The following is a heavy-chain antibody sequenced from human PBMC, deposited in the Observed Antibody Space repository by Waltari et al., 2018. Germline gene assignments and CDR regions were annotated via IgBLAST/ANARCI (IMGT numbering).Heavy chain of an antibody. CDR1: GFFVSSNY. Sequence: EVQLVESGGAMIQPGGSLRLSCAVSGFFVSSNYMTWVRQAPGKGLWGVYFIHSEYNDGNTYSPDPVKGRFTSSRDSSKNTVNLQVKNVRAEDTAVYFCARDRRYAHSRGYFDYWRRGTLVTVSA. J-gene: IGHJ4*02. D-gene: IGHD3-16*01. CDR3: ARDRRYAHSRGYFDY. V-gene: IGHV3-53*01. CDR2: IHSEYNDGNT.